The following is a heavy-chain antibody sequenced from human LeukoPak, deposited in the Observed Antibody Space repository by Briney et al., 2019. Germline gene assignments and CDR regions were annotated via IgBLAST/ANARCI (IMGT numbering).Heavy chain of an antibody. CDR2: ISGDEIWT. CDR1: GFTLSNHW. J-gene: IGHJ3*02. CDR3: AREYISGPKQTDAFDI. Sequence: GGSLRLSCAASGFTLSNHWMHWVRQAPGKGLVWVSRISGDEIWTSYADSVKGRFLISRDNAKDTLYLQMNGLRTEDTAVYYCAREYISGPKQTDAFDIWGQGTMVTVSS. V-gene: IGHV3-74*01. D-gene: IGHD3-22*01.